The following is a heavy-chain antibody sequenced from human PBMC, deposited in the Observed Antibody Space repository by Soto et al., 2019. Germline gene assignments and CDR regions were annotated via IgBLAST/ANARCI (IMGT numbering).Heavy chain of an antibody. CDR2: INHSGST. V-gene: IGHV4-34*01. CDR1: GGSFSGYY. CDR3: ARARRGYYDFWSGYPIYFDY. Sequence: PSETLSLTCAVYGGSFSGYYWSWIRQPPGKGLEWIGEINHSGSTNYNPSLKSRVTISVDTSKNQFSLKLSCVTAADTAVYYCARARRGYYDFWSGYPIYFDYWGQGTLVTVSS. J-gene: IGHJ4*02. D-gene: IGHD3-3*01.